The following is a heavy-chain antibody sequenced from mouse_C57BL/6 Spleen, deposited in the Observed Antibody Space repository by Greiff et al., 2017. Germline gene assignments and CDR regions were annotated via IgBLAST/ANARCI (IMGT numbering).Heavy chain of an antibody. D-gene: IGHD1-2*01. J-gene: IGHJ4*01. CDR3: ARDGRDAMDY. CDR2: IYPGDGDT. Sequence: QVQLQQSGPELVKPGASVKISCKASGYAFSSSWMNWVKQRPGKGLEWIGRIYPGDGDTNYNGKFKGKATLTADKSSSTAYMQLSSLTSEDSAVYVCARDGRDAMDYWGQGTSVTVSS. V-gene: IGHV1-82*01. CDR1: GYAFSSSW.